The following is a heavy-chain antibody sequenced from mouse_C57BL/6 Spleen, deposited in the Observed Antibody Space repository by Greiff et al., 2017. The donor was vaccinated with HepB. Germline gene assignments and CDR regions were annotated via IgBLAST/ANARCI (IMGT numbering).Heavy chain of an antibody. CDR2: IDPSDSET. Sequence: VQLQQPGAELVRPGSSVKLSCKASGYTFTSYWMHWVKQRPIQGLEWIGNIDPSDSETHYNQKFKDKATLTVDKSSSKAYMQLSSLTSEDSAVYYCARVDWDGDDDWGQGTTLTVSS. CDR3: ARVDWDGDDD. V-gene: IGHV1-52*01. D-gene: IGHD4-1*01. J-gene: IGHJ2*01. CDR1: GYTFTSYW.